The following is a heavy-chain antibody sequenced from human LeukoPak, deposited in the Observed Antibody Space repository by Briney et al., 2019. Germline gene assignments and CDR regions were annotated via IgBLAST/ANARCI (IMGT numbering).Heavy chain of an antibody. CDR3: ARANSGWTKYYFDY. V-gene: IGHV1-2*02. D-gene: IGHD6-19*01. Sequence: ASVKVSCKASGYTFTGYYMHWVRQAPGQGLEWMGWTNPNSGGTNYAQKFQGRVTMTRDTSISTAYMELSRLRSDDTAVYYCARANSGWTKYYFDYWGQGTLVTVSS. CDR2: TNPNSGGT. CDR1: GYTFTGYY. J-gene: IGHJ4*02.